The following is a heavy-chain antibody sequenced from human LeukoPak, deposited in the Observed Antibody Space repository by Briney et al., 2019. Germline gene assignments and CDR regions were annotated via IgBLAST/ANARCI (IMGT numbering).Heavy chain of an antibody. CDR1: GGSFSGYY. V-gene: IGHV4-34*01. Sequence: SETLSLTCAVYGGSFSGYYWSWIRQPPGKGLEWIGEINHSGSTNYNPSLKSRVTISVDTSKNQFSLKLSSVTAADTAVYYCARENKTPYYYDSSGYLRDWGQGTLVTVPS. D-gene: IGHD3-22*01. CDR2: INHSGST. CDR3: ARENKTPYYYDSSGYLRD. J-gene: IGHJ4*02.